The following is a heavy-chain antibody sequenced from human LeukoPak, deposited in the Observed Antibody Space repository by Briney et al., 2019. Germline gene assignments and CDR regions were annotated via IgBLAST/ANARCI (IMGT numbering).Heavy chain of an antibody. V-gene: IGHV4-4*02. D-gene: IGHD2-8*01. CDR2: VSLSGLT. CDR1: GGSITSTNW. CDR3: SRENGAFSPFGY. Sequence: PSGTLSLTCGVSGGSITSTNWWSWVRQPPGQGLEWIGEVSLSGLTNYNPSLSGRIIMALDTSKNHLSLHLTSVTAADTAVYYCSRENGAFSPFGYWGQGYLVTVLS. J-gene: IGHJ4*02.